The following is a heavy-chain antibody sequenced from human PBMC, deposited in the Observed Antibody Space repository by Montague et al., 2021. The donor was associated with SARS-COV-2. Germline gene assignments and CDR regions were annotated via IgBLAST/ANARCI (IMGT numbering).Heavy chain of an antibody. D-gene: IGHD3-10*01. V-gene: IGHV4-4*02. CDR3: ARRITMVRGVTKRNNWFDP. J-gene: IGHJ5*02. CDR2: IFHSGST. CDR1: GGSISSDNW. Sequence: SETLSLTCAVSGGSISSDNWWGWVRQSPGKGLEWIGEIFHSGSTNYNPSLKSRVTMSVDKSKNDFSLKLSPVTAADTAMYYCARRITMVRGVTKRNNWFDPWGRGILVTVSS.